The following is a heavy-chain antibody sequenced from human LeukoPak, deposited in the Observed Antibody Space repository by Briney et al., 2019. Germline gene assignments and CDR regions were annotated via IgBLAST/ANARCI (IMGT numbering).Heavy chain of an antibody. CDR3: ARAGSGWSHMWDWFDP. V-gene: IGHV1-8*02. CDR2: MNPYSGNT. Sequence: GASVKVSCKASGYTVTYYYMHWVRQATGQGLEWMGWMNPYSGNTGYAQKFQGRVTMTRNTSISTAYMELSSLRSEDTAVYYCARAGSGWSHMWDWFDPWGQGTLVTVSS. CDR1: GYTVTYYY. J-gene: IGHJ5*02. D-gene: IGHD6-19*01.